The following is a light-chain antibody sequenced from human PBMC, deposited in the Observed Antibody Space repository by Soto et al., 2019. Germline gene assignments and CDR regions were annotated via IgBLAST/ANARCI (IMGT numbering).Light chain of an antibody. V-gene: IGLV2-14*01. J-gene: IGLJ2*01. CDR2: EVS. CDR3: SSYTSSNTLEV. CDR1: SSDVGAYNY. Sequence: QSVLTQPASVSGPPGQSITISCTGTSSDVGAYNYVSWYQHHPHRAPKLLIYEVSYRPSGVSSRFSGSKSGNTASLTISGLQAEDEADYYCSSYTSSNTLEVFGVGTKLTVL.